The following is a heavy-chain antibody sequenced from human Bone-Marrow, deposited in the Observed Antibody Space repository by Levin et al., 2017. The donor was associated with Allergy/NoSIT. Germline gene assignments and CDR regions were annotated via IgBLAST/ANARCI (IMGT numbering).Heavy chain of an antibody. J-gene: IGHJ4*02. Sequence: RSSETLSLTCTVSGGSIVTSDYYWGWIRQPPGKGLEWIGSIYYSGTTYYNPSLQSRVTISVDTSKNQFSLRLTSVTAADTAVYYCARGQRRSLIGSYWDYFDSWGQGTLVSVSS. CDR3: ARGQRRSLIGSYWDYFDS. CDR1: GGSIVTSDYY. CDR2: IYYSGTT. V-gene: IGHV4-39*07. D-gene: IGHD1-26*01.